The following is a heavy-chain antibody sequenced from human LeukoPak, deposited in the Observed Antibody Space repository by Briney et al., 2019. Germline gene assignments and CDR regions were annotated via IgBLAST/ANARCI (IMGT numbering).Heavy chain of an antibody. V-gene: IGHV3-9*01. CDR2: ISWNSGSI. CDR3: AKGDIVVVPAASHKAAFDI. J-gene: IGHJ3*02. Sequence: GGSLRLSCAASGFTFDDYAMHWVRQAPGKGLEGVSGISWNSGSIGYADSVKGRFTISRDNAKNSLYLQMNSLRAEDTALYYCAKGDIVVVPAASHKAAFDIWGQGTMVTVSS. D-gene: IGHD2-2*01. CDR1: GFTFDDYA.